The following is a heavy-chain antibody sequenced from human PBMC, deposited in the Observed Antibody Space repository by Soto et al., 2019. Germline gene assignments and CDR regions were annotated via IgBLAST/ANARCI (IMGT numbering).Heavy chain of an antibody. CDR2: IFSNDEK. Sequence: QVTLKESGPVLVKPTETLTLTCTVSGFSLSNARMGVSWIRQPPGKALEWLAHIFSNDEKSYSTSLKSRLTISQHTSKSQVVLTMTNMDPVDTATYDRARILGSGNYFDYWGQGTLVTVSS. CDR1: GFSLSNARMG. CDR3: ARILGSGNYFDY. J-gene: IGHJ4*02. V-gene: IGHV2-26*01. D-gene: IGHD1-26*01.